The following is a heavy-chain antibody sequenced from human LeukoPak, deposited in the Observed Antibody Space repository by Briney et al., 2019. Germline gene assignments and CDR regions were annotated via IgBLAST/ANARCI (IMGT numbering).Heavy chain of an antibody. D-gene: IGHD3-10*02. J-gene: IGHJ6*04. CDR1: GFTFSSYS. Sequence: GGSLRLSCAASGFTFSSYSMNWARQAPGKGLEWVSYISSWSSTIYSADSVKGRFTISRDNAKNSLYLQMNSLRAEDTAVYYCAELGITMIGGVWGKGTTVTISS. CDR2: ISSWSSTI. V-gene: IGHV3-48*04. CDR3: AELGITMIGGV.